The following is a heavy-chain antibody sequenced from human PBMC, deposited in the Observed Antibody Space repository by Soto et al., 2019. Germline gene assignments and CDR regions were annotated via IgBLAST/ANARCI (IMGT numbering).Heavy chain of an antibody. J-gene: IGHJ5*02. CDR2: INPNSGGT. CDR1: GYTFTGYY. Sequence: QVQLVQSGAEVKKPGASVKVSCKASGYTFTGYYMHWVRQAPGQGLEWMGWINPNSGGTNYAQKFQGWVTMTRDTSISTAYRELSRLRSDDTAVYYCARDSGTVTTQYWFDPWGQGTLVTVSS. D-gene: IGHD4-17*01. V-gene: IGHV1-2*04. CDR3: ARDSGTVTTQYWFDP.